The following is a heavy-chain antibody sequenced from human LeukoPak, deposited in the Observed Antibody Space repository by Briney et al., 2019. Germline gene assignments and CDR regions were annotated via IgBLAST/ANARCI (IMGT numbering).Heavy chain of an antibody. CDR1: GYTFTGYY. Sequence: ASVKVSCKASGYTFTGYYMHWVRQAPGQGLEWMGRINPNRGGTNYAQRFQGSVTLTRDPSIPTAYLELSRLKSDDTAVYYCARVGVDLWFDPWGQGTLVTVSS. V-gene: IGHV1-2*06. D-gene: IGHD3/OR15-3a*01. J-gene: IGHJ5*02. CDR3: ARVGVDLWFDP. CDR2: INPNRGGT.